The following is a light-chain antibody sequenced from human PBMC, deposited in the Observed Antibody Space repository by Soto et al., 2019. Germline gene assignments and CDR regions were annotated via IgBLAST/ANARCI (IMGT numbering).Light chain of an antibody. J-gene: IGKJ2*01. CDR1: ESIVSW. CDR3: QQYHRYPVT. Sequence: DIPMTQSPPTLSASIGDRVAITCRASESIVSWLAWYQHKPGKAPRLLIYKASYLKSGVPSRFSGSKSGTEFTLTISSLQPDDFGTYYCQQYHRYPVTFGQGTKLEIK. CDR2: KAS. V-gene: IGKV1-5*03.